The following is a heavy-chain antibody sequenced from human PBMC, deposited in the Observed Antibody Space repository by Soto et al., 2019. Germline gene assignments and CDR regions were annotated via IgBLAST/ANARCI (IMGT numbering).Heavy chain of an antibody. V-gene: IGHV4-39*01. Sequence: SETLSLTCTVSGGSISSSSYYWGWIRQPPGEGLEWIGSIYYSGSTYYNPSLKSRVTISVDTSKNQFSLKLSSVTAADTAVYYCMLGSGWKDFDYWGQGTLVTVSS. J-gene: IGHJ4*02. CDR1: GGSISSSSYY. CDR3: MLGSGWKDFDY. CDR2: IYYSGST. D-gene: IGHD3-22*01.